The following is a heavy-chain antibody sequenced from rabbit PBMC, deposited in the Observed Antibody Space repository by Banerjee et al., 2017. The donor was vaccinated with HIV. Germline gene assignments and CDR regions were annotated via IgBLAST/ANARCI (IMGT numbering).Heavy chain of an antibody. Sequence: QEQLEESGGGLVKPEGSLTLTCKASGFPFSNKAVMCWVRQAPGKGLEWIACINAVTGKAVYANWVNGRFTISSHNAQNTLYLQLNSLTAADTATYFCVREAGYGGYGDANLWGQGTLVTVS. CDR2: INAVTGKA. J-gene: IGHJ4*01. V-gene: IGHV1S45*01. CDR3: VREAGYGGYGDANL. D-gene: IGHD5-1*01. CDR1: GFPFSNKAV.